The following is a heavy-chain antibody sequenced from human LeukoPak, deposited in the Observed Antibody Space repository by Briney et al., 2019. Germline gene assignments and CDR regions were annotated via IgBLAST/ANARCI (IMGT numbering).Heavy chain of an antibody. Sequence: SETLSLTCTVSGGSISSYYWSWIRQPPGKGLEWIGYINYSGSTNHNPSLKSRVTISVDTSKNQFSLKLSSVTAADTAVYYCARRMRYDAFDIWGQGTMVTVSS. J-gene: IGHJ3*02. V-gene: IGHV4-59*08. D-gene: IGHD2/OR15-2a*01. CDR2: INYSGST. CDR3: ARRMRYDAFDI. CDR1: GGSISSYY.